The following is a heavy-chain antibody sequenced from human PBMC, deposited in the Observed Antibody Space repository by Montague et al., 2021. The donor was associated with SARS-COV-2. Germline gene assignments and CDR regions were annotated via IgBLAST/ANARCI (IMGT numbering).Heavy chain of an antibody. Sequence: SGKVSFKASGFTFTSSAVQWVRQARGQRLEWIGWIVVGSGNTNYAQKFQERVTITRDMSTSTAYMELSSLRSEDTAVYYCAAPYCSSTSCHDAFDIWGQGTMVTVSS. CDR3: AAPYCSSTSCHDAFDI. V-gene: IGHV1-58*01. CDR2: IVVGSGNT. D-gene: IGHD2-2*01. CDR1: GFTFTSSA. J-gene: IGHJ3*02.